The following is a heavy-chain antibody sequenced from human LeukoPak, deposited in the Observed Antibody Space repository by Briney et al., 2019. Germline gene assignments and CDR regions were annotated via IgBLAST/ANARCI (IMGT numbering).Heavy chain of an antibody. J-gene: IGHJ4*02. CDR1: VFTFSSYG. CDR2: IWYDGSNK. V-gene: IGHV3-33*06. D-gene: IGHD5-18*01. CDR3: AKGGPGIQLFFDY. Sequence: GGPLRLSCAAPVFTFSSYGMQCVRQAPGKGLEWLAVIWYDGSNKYYADSVKGRFTISRDNSKNTLYLQMNSLRAEDSAVYYWAKGGPGIQLFFDYWGQGTLVTVSS.